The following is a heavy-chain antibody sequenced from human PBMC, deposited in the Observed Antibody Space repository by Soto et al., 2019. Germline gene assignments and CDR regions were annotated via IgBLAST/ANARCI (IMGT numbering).Heavy chain of an antibody. CDR2: ISSSSSTI. J-gene: IGHJ6*02. D-gene: IGHD6-19*01. CDR3: ARQQWLVGKRYGMDV. CDR1: GFTFSSYS. Sequence: GGSLRLSCAASGFTFSSYSMNWVRQAPGKGLEWVSYISSSSSTIYYADSVKGRFTISRDNAKNSLYLQMNSLRDEETAVYYCARQQWLVGKRYGMDVWGQGTTVTVSS. V-gene: IGHV3-48*02.